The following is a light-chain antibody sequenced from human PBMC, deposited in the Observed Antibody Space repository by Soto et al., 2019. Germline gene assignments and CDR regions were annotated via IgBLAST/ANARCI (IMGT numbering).Light chain of an antibody. V-gene: IGLV2-14*01. CDR2: EVS. Sequence: QSALTQPASVSGSPGQSITISCTGTSSDVGSYNYVSWYQQHPGKAPKLMIYEVSNRPSGVSNRFSGSKSGNTASLTISGLQAEDEADYYCSSYTSSSTMIFGGGTKATVL. CDR3: SSYTSSSTMI. J-gene: IGLJ2*01. CDR1: SSDVGSYNY.